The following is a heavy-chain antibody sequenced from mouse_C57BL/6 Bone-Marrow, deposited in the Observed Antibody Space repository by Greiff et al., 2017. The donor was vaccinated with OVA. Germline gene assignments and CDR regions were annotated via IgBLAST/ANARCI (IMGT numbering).Heavy chain of an antibody. V-gene: IGHV1-47*01. CDR3: ARGDYDGGWYFDV. Sequence: QVHVKQSGAELVKPGASVKMSCKASGYTFTTYPIEWMKQNHGKSLEWIGNFHPYNDDTKYNEKFKGKATLTVEKSSSTVYLELSRLTSDDSAVYYCARGDYDGGWYFDVWGTGTTVTVSS. J-gene: IGHJ1*03. CDR1: GYTFTTYP. CDR2: FHPYNDDT. D-gene: IGHD2-4*01.